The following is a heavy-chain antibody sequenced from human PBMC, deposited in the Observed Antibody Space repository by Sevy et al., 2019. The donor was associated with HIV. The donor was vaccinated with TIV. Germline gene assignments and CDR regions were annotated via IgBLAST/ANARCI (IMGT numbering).Heavy chain of an antibody. D-gene: IGHD1-1*01. V-gene: IGHV3-49*04. CDR3: TRWKGLQSIFDY. CDR2: LKSKADGGTV. J-gene: IGHJ4*02. CDR1: GFTFGDYA. Sequence: GGSLRLSCTTSGFTFGDYAMNWVRQAPGKGLEWVAFLKSKADGGTVAHAAAVKGRFTISRDDSKSIAYLQMNDLTTEDTGVYYCTRWKGLQSIFDYWGQGALVTVSS.